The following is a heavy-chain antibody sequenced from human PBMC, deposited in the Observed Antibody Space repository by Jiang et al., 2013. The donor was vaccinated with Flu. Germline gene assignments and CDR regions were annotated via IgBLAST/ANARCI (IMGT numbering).Heavy chain of an antibody. CDR2: IYFTGRT. D-gene: IGHD2-21*02. CDR3: ARAREDCGGDCPLGWFDP. Sequence: GSGLVKPSEILSLTCTVSGDSVRSGSYYWSWIRQPPGKGLEWIGHIYFTGRTKYNPSLKSRVTISLDTSKNQFSLRLSSVTAADTAVYYCARAREDCGGDCPLGWFDPWGQGTLVTVSS. CDR1: GDSVRSGSYY. V-gene: IGHV4-61*01. J-gene: IGHJ5*02.